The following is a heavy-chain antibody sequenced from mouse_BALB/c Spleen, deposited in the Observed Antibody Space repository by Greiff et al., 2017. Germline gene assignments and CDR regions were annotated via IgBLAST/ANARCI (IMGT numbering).Heavy chain of an antibody. CDR2: IVPETGGT. J-gene: IGHJ3*01. D-gene: IGHD2-12*01. CDR1: GYTFTDYE. CDR3: TRLRRRFAY. Sequence: VQLQQSGAELVRPGASVTLSCKASGYTFTDYEMHWVKQTLVHGLVWMGAIVPETGGTAYNQKFKGKATLTADKSSSTAYMELRSLTSEDTAVYYCTRLRRRFAYWGQGTLVTVSA. V-gene: IGHV1-15*01.